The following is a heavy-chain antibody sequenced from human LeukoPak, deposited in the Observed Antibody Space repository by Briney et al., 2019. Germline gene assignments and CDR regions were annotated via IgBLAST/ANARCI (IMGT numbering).Heavy chain of an antibody. Sequence: GGSLRLSCAASGFTFSNYWMNWVRQVPGKGLEWVANIKQEGSDKNYVGSVRGRFTISRGNAKNLLYLLMHSLRVEDTAVYYCARSGSNGDDYWGQGTLVTVSA. CDR1: GFTFSNYW. J-gene: IGHJ4*02. D-gene: IGHD5-24*01. V-gene: IGHV3-7*01. CDR2: IKQEGSDK. CDR3: ARSGSNGDDY.